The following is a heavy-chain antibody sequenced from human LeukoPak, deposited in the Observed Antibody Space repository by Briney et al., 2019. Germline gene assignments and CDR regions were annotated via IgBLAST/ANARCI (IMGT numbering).Heavy chain of an antibody. D-gene: IGHD5-12*01. J-gene: IGHJ4*02. V-gene: IGHV4-34*01. CDR2: INHSGST. CDR3: ASFRGYSGYPIDY. CDR1: GGSFSGYY. Sequence: PSETLSLTCAVYGGSFSGYYWSWIRQPPGRGLEWIGEINHSGSTNYNPSLKTRVTISVDTSKNQFSLKLSSVTAADTAVYYCASFRGYSGYPIDYWGQGTLVTVSS.